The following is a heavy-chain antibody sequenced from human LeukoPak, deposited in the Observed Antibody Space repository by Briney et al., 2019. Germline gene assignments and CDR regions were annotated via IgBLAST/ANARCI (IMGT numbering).Heavy chain of an antibody. CDR2: ISSSSSYI. CDR1: GFTFSSYS. D-gene: IGHD6-19*01. V-gene: IGHV3-21*01. Sequence: GSLRLSCAASGFTFSSYSMNWVRQAPGKGLEWVSSISSSSSYIYYADSVKGRFTISRDNAKNSLYLQMNSLRAEDTAVYYCARDNKNFGIAVAGSWGQGTLVTVSS. J-gene: IGHJ5*02. CDR3: ARDNKNFGIAVAGS.